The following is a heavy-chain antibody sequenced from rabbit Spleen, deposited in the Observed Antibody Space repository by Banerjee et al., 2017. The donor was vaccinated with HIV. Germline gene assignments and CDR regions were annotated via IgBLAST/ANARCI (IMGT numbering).Heavy chain of an antibody. CDR1: GFSFSGSHY. J-gene: IGHJ3*01. D-gene: IGHD8-1*01. CDR3: ARDSAGGSYFAL. CDR2: IYAGGSGTS. V-gene: IGHV1S40*01. Sequence: QSLEESGGDLVKPGASLTLTCTASGFSFSGSHYMCWVRQAPGKGLEWIACIYAGGSGTSYYASWAKGRFTISKTSSTTVTLQMTSLTAADTATYFCARDSAGGSYFALWGQGTLVTVS.